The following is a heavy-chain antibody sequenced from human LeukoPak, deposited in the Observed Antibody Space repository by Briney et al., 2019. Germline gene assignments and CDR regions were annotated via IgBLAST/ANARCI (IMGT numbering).Heavy chain of an antibody. D-gene: IGHD4-17*01. CDR3: ARDDGDSTMGYYFDY. CDR1: GYSFSTYG. J-gene: IGHJ4*02. CDR2: ISGYNGNT. V-gene: IGHV1-18*01. Sequence: ASVKVSCKASGYSFSTYGISWVRQAPGQGLEWMGWISGYNGNTNYAQKLQGRVTMTIDISTSTAYMELRSLRSDDTAMYYCARDDGDSTMGYYFDYWGQGTLVTVSS.